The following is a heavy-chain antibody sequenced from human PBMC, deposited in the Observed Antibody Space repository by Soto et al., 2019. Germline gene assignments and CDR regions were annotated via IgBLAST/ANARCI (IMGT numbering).Heavy chain of an antibody. CDR2: IIPIIGII. CDR1: GGTCSTYT. V-gene: IGHV1-69*08. J-gene: IGHJ5*02. Sequence: QVQLVQSGAEVKKPGSSVKVSCKASGGTCSTYTITWVRQAPGQGLEWMGRIIPIIGIIHYAQKFQGRVTISADKFTGTAYMELTGLRSDDTAVYYCAGDPDSHYNDSHASSYPWGQGTLVTVSS. D-gene: IGHD4-4*01. CDR3: AGDPDSHYNDSHASSYP.